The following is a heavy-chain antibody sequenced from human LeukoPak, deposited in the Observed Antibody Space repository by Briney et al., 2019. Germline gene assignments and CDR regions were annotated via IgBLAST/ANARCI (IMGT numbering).Heavy chain of an antibody. CDR2: IHYSGMT. J-gene: IGHJ2*01. Sequence: SDTLALTCTVSEGSISPYYWACIRKSPGKALEWIGNIHYSGMTSYNPSLKSRVTMSVDTSENHFSLQLSSVTAADTAIYYCARDGNAWNLHVWGRGTLVTVSS. D-gene: IGHD1-1*01. CDR1: EGSISPYY. V-gene: IGHV4-59*01. CDR3: ARDGNAWNLHV.